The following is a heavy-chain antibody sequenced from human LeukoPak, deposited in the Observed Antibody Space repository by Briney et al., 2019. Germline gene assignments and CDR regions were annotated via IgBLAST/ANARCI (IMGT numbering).Heavy chain of an antibody. J-gene: IGHJ4*02. CDR2: ISSFGRTI. Sequence: PGGSLRLCCVASGFTFSSYEMNWVRQAPGKGLEWVSYISSFGRTISYADSVKGRFTISRDNAKNSLYQQMNSLRVEDTALYCCARLPIAVTGDVLDYWGQGTLVTVSS. CDR3: ARLPIAVTGDVLDY. CDR1: GFTFSSYE. D-gene: IGHD6-19*01. V-gene: IGHV3-48*03.